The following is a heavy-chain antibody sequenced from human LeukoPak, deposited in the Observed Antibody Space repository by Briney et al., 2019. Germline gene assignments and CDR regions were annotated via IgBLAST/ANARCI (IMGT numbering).Heavy chain of an antibody. J-gene: IGHJ4*02. D-gene: IGHD6-13*01. V-gene: IGHV3-30*18. CDR1: GFTFSTYG. Sequence: GGSLKLSCAASGFTFSTYGMHWVRQAPGKGLEWVTVISSNGKNVYYADSVKGRFTISRDNSKNTLFLQMNSLRVEDTALYYCAKDADIGAAGYYFANWGRGTLVTVSS. CDR2: ISSNGKNV. CDR3: AKDADIGAAGYYFAN.